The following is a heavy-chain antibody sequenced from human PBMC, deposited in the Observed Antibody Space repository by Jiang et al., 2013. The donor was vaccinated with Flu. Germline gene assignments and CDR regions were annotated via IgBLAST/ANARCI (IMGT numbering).Heavy chain of an antibody. V-gene: IGHV4-59*01. Sequence: GPGLVKPSETLSLTCTVSGGSISTYYWGWFRQPPGKALGWIGYTYYSGSSNSNPSLKSRVTISVETSKNQFSLRLSSVTAADTAVYHCAKFRDGYYHYYGMDVWGPGTTVTVSS. D-gene: IGHD3-10*01. CDR3: AKFRDGYYHYYGMDV. CDR1: GGSISTYY. CDR2: TYYSGSS. J-gene: IGHJ6*02.